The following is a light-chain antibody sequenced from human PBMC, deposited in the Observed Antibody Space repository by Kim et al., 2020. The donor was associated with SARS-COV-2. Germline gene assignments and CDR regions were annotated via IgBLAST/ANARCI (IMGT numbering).Light chain of an antibody. V-gene: IGLV1-47*01. CDR3: STWDDGLGGPV. CDR2: NND. J-gene: IGLJ7*01. Sequence: QRVTIFCSGSSSNIGLNFVYWYQLLPGMAPKLLSYNNDRRASGVPDRFSGSKSGTSASLAISGLQSEHEADYFCSTWDDGLGGPVFGGGTQLTVL. CDR1: SSNIGLNF.